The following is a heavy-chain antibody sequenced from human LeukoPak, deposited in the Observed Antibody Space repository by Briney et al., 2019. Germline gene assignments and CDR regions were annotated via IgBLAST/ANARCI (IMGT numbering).Heavy chain of an antibody. CDR3: ARLNQGNRFDY. CDR1: GGSISSYY. Sequence: SETLSLTCTVSGGSISSYYWGWIRQPPGKGLEWIGYISYSGSTNYNPSLKSRVIISVDTSKNQFSLKLSSVTAADTAVYYCARLNQGNRFDYWGQGTLVTVSS. J-gene: IGHJ4*02. CDR2: ISYSGST. D-gene: IGHD1-14*01. V-gene: IGHV4-59*08.